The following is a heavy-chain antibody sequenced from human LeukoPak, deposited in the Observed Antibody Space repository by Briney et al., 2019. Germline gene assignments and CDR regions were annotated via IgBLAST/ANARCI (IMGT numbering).Heavy chain of an antibody. Sequence: PGGSLRLSCAASGFTFSSFSMNWVRQAPGKGPEWVSYISSSSSNINYADSVKGRFTISRDNAKNSLYLQMNSLRAEDTAVYYCAREVRYFDWEIDSGYFDYWGQGTLVTVSS. CDR2: ISSSSSNI. D-gene: IGHD3-9*01. CDR3: AREVRYFDWEIDSGYFDY. V-gene: IGHV3-48*04. J-gene: IGHJ4*02. CDR1: GFTFSSFS.